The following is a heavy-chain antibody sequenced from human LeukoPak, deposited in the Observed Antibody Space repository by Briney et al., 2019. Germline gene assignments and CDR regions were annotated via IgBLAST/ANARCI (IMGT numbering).Heavy chain of an antibody. J-gene: IGHJ6*02. V-gene: IGHV3-64*01. CDR1: GFTFSMYA. Sequence: GGSLRLSCAASGFTFSMYAMHWVRQAPGKWLEYVSAISSDGGSTYYANSVKGRFTISRDNSKNTLYLQMGSLRAEDMAVYYCVNYGMDVWGQGTTVTVSS. CDR2: ISSDGGST. CDR3: VNYGMDV.